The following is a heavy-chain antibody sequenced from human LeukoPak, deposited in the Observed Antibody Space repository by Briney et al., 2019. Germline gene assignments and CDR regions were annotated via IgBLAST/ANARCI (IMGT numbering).Heavy chain of an antibody. V-gene: IGHV5-51*01. D-gene: IGHD6-6*01. J-gene: IGHJ4*02. CDR1: GYSFTSYW. CDR3: ARRGEQLVSTHFDY. CDR2: IYSDSWDT. Sequence: GAALKTLCCSSGYSFTSYWNGWGRQMPGEGVEGMGSIYSDSWDTSYSPSFKGQVTISADKSISTAYLQWRSLKASETAIYYCARRGEQLVSTHFDYWGQGTLVTVSS.